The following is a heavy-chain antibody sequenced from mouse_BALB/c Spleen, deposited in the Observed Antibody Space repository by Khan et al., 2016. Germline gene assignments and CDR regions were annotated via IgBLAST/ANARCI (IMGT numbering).Heavy chain of an antibody. Sequence: EVKLEESGPGLVKPSQTVSLTCTVTGISITTGNYRWSWIRQFPGHKLEWIGYIYYSGTITYNPSLTSRTTITRDTSKNQFFLEINSLTTEDTATYYCARDALWGSMDFWGQGTSVTVSS. CDR1: GISITTGNYR. CDR2: IYYSGTI. V-gene: IGHV3-5*02. CDR3: ARDALWGSMDF. J-gene: IGHJ4*01. D-gene: IGHD1-1*02.